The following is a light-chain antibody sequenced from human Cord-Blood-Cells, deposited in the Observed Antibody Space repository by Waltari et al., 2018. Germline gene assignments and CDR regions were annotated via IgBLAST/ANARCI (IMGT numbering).Light chain of an antibody. CDR2: DVS. J-gene: IGLJ2*01. V-gene: IGLV2-11*01. CDR3: CSYAGSYTFHVV. Sequence: QSALTQPRSVSGSPGQSVPISCAGTSRAVGGSNHVSWYQQHPGKAPRRMIYDVSKRPSGIPDRFSGSKSGNTASLTISGLQAEDEADYYCCSYAGSYTFHVVFGGGTKLTVL. CDR1: SRAVGGSNH.